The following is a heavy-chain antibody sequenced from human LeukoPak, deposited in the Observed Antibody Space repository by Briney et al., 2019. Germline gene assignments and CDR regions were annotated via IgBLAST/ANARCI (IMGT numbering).Heavy chain of an antibody. CDR1: GGSISSGGYY. J-gene: IGHJ4*02. D-gene: IGHD3-3*01. CDR2: IYYSGST. CDR3: ARHLPLRSLGYFDY. Sequence: SETLTLTCTVSGGSISSGGYYWSWIRQHPGKGLEWIGYIYYSGSTYYNPSLKSRVTISVDTSKNQFSLKLSSVTAADTAVYYCARHLPLRSLGYFDYWGQGTVVTVSS. V-gene: IGHV4-31*03.